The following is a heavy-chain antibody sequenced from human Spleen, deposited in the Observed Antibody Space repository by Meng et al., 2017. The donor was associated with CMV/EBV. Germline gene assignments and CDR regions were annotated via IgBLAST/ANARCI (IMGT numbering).Heavy chain of an antibody. Sequence: GGSLRLSCAASGFTFSDYYMSWIRQVPGKGLEWVSYISSSGSTIYYADSVKGRFTISKDNSKNTLYLQMNSLRAEDTAVYYCARAEGPWIQLWSEGDYYYGMDVWGQGTTVTVSS. V-gene: IGHV3-11*01. D-gene: IGHD5-18*01. J-gene: IGHJ6*02. CDR2: ISSSGSTI. CDR1: GFTFSDYY. CDR3: ARAEGPWIQLWSEGDYYYGMDV.